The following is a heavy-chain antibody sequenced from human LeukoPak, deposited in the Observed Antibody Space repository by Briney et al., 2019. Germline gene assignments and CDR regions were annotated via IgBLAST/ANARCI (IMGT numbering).Heavy chain of an antibody. CDR1: GYTFTGYY. D-gene: IGHD3-22*01. Sequence: ASVKASCKASGYTFTGYYMHWVRQAPGQGLEWMGRINPNSGGTNYAQKFQGRVTMTRDTSISTAYMELSRLRSDDTAVYYCARAYYYDSSIIYWGQGTLVTVSS. CDR2: INPNSGGT. V-gene: IGHV1-2*06. CDR3: ARAYYYDSSIIY. J-gene: IGHJ4*02.